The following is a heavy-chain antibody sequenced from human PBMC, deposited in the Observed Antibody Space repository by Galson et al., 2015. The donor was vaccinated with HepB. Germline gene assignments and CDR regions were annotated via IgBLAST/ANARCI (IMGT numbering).Heavy chain of an antibody. CDR3: ARGTLAYIEADGTDSGVGYFDY. CDR2: IIPIFGIT. D-gene: IGHD6-13*01. Sequence: SVKVSCKASGGTVNTYNVNWVRQAPGQGLEWMGGIIPIFGITNYAQNFRGRLTIIADEATSTVYMELSSLRSDDTAVYYCARGTLAYIEADGTDSGVGYFDYWGQGTLVTVSS. V-gene: IGHV1-69*13. J-gene: IGHJ4*02. CDR1: GGTVNTYN.